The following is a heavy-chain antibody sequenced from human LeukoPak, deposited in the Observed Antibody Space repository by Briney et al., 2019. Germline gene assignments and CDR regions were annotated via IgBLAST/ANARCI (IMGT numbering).Heavy chain of an antibody. D-gene: IGHD4-17*01. V-gene: IGHV4-34*01. CDR2: INHSGST. Sequence: PSETLSLTCAVYGGSFSSYYWSWIRQPPGKGLEWIGEINHSGSTIYNPSLKSRVTISVDTSKNQFSLKLSSVTAADTAVYYCARRATVSHTIDYWGQGTLVTVSS. CDR3: ARRATVSHTIDY. J-gene: IGHJ4*02. CDR1: GGSFSSYY.